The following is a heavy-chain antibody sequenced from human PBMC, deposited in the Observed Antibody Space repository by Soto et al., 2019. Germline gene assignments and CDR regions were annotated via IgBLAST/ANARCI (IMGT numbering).Heavy chain of an antibody. J-gene: IGHJ4*02. CDR1: GFSLSTRGVA. D-gene: IGHD5-12*01. CDR3: AHRPRGYAYYFDY. Sequence: QITLKESGPTLVKPTQTLTLTCTFSGFSLSTRGVAVGWFRQPPGKALEWLALIYWDEDKWYSPSLKSRLTITDATPKNQVVLTMTNMDPVVTATYSCAHRPRGYAYYFDYWGQGTLVTVSS. CDR2: IYWDEDK. V-gene: IGHV2-5*02.